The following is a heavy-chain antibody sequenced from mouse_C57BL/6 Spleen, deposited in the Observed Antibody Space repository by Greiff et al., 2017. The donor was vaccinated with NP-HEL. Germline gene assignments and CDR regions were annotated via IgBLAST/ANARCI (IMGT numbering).Heavy chain of an antibody. V-gene: IGHV1-18*01. CDR3: ARSYYYGSSYPWFAY. CDR1: GYTFTDYN. CDR2: INPNNGGT. J-gene: IGHJ3*01. D-gene: IGHD1-1*01. Sequence: EVQLQQSGPELVKPGASVKIPCKASGYTFTDYNMDWVKQSHGKSLEWIGDINPNNGGTIYNQKFKGKATLTVDKSSSTAYMELRSLTSEDTAVYYCARSYYYGSSYPWFAYWGQGTLVTVSA.